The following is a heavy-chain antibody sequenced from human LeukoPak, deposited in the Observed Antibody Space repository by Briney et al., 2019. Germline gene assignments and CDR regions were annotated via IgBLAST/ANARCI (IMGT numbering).Heavy chain of an antibody. CDR1: GYSFTTYG. D-gene: IGHD6-6*01. J-gene: IGHJ5*02. CDR3: ARDMIAARPNWFDP. CDR2: ISAYNGNT. Sequence: ASVKVSCKASGYSFTTYGISWVRQAPGQGLEWMGWISAYNGNTNYAQKLQGRVTMTTDTSTSTAYMELRSLRYDDTAVYYCARDMIAARPNWFDPWGQGTPVTVSS. V-gene: IGHV1-18*01.